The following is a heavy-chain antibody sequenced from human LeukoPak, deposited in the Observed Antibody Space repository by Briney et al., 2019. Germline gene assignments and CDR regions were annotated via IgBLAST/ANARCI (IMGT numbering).Heavy chain of an antibody. D-gene: IGHD6-13*01. Sequence: GGSLRLSCAASGFTFSSYSMSWVRQAPGKGLDWVANKNQDGSEKYYVDSVKGRFTISRDNAKNSLYLQMNSLRAEDTAVYYCARDRVWTVLYWGQGTLVTVSS. CDR2: KNQDGSEK. V-gene: IGHV3-7*01. CDR3: ARDRVWTVLY. J-gene: IGHJ4*02. CDR1: GFTFSSYS.